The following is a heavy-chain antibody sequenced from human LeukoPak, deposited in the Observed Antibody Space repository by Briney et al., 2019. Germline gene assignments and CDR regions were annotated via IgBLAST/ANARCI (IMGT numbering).Heavy chain of an antibody. CDR1: GGSISSSSYY. CDR2: IYYSGST. CDR3: ARSFSEKFYFES. Sequence: PSETLSLTCTVSGGSISSSSYYWGWIRQSPGKGLEWIGSIYYSGSTYYNPSLKSRVAMSLDTSKNQVSLYLTSVTAADTAMYFCARSFSEKFYFESWGQGTLVTVSS. D-gene: IGHD1-26*01. J-gene: IGHJ4*02. V-gene: IGHV4-39*07.